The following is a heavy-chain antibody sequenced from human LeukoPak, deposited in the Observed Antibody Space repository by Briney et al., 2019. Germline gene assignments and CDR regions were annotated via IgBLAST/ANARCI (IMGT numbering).Heavy chain of an antibody. J-gene: IGHJ4*02. CDR2: LFYSGST. V-gene: IGHV4-59*12. CDR1: GRSISSYY. D-gene: IGHD3-10*01. Sequence: PSETLSLTCTVSGRSISSYYWSWIRQPPGKGLEWIAYLFYSGSTDYNPPLESRVTISVDTSKNQSSLKLRSVTAADTAVYYCASVAVIRGVTYFDYWGQGTLVTVSS. CDR3: ASVAVIRGVTYFDY.